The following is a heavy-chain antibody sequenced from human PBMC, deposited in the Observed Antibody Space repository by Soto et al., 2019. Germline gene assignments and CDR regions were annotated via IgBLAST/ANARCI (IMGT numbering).Heavy chain of an antibody. D-gene: IGHD2-2*01. CDR3: ARQVVVVPAATEAGYYYYYMDV. J-gene: IGHJ6*03. CDR2: IYYSGST. V-gene: IGHV4-39*01. Sequence: LETLSLTCTVSGGSISSSSYYWGWIRQPPGKGLEWIGSIYYSGSTYYNPSLKSRVTISVDTSKNQFSLKLSSVTAADTAVYYCARQVVVVPAATEAGYYYYYMDVWGKGTTVTVSS. CDR1: GGSISSSSYY.